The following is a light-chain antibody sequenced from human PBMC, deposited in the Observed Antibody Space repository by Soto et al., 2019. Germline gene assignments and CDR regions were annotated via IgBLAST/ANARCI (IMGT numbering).Light chain of an antibody. Sequence: DIQLTQSPSFLSASVGDRVTITCRASQGISNYLAWYRQKPGKAPKLLIYVTSTLQTGVPSRFSGSGSGTVFTLTISSLQPEDFATYYCQQLDSYPLFGPGTKVDIK. V-gene: IGKV1-9*01. CDR1: QGISNY. CDR3: QQLDSYPL. CDR2: VTS. J-gene: IGKJ3*01.